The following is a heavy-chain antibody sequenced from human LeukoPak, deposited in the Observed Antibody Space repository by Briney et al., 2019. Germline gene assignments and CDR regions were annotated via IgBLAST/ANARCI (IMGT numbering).Heavy chain of an antibody. CDR1: GFTFSSYS. CDR3: ARPTNLGELSLLGY. V-gene: IGHV3-21*01. Sequence: PGGSLRLSCAASGFTFSSYSMNWVRQAPGKGLGWVSSISSSSSYIYYADSVKGRFTISRDNAKNSLYLQMNSLRAEDTAVYYCARPTNLGELSLLGYWGQGTLVTVSS. CDR2: ISSSSSYI. J-gene: IGHJ4*02. D-gene: IGHD3-16*02.